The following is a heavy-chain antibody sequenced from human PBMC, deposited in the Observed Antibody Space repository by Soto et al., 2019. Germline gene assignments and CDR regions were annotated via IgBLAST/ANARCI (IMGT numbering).Heavy chain of an antibody. CDR3: GRQPGHCGSTTCFGYYSVDV. CDR1: GGSISSSSYS. Sequence: SETLSLTCSVPGGSISSSSYSWGWIRQPPGKGLEWIGTIYYSGSTHYNPSLEGRVAISADTPKNQLSLRLSSVTAADTAVYYCGRQPGHCGSTTCFGYYSVDVWGQGTTVTVSS. V-gene: IGHV4-39*01. J-gene: IGHJ6*02. CDR2: IYYSGST. D-gene: IGHD2-2*01.